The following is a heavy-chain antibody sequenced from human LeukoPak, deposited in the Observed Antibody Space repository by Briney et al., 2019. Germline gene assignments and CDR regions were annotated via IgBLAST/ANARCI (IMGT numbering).Heavy chain of an antibody. J-gene: IGHJ4*02. V-gene: IGHV3-7*03. CDR3: AKDLSLRPLPYYFDY. Sequence: GGSLRLSCAASGFTFSNNWMTWVRQAPGKGLEWVASVKKDASEMYYVDSVKGRFTISRDNAKNTLYLQMNSLRAEDTAVYYCAKDLSLRPLPYYFDYWGQGTLVTVSS. D-gene: IGHD3-16*02. CDR1: GFTFSNNW. CDR2: VKKDASEM.